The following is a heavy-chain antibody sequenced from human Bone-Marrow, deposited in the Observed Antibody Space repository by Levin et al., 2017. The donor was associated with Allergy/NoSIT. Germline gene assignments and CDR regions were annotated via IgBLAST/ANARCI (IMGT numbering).Heavy chain of an antibody. Sequence: GESLKISCKASGYTFNNYDINWVRQTAGQGLEWMGWMNSKSGSAEYKEDFQGRVAMTRDTATNTAYLQVDRLTSQDTAVYFCARGLRRSNGWSRLLGHWGQGTPVTVSS. CDR3: ARGLRRSNGWSRLLGH. CDR1: GYTFNNYD. CDR2: MNSKSGSA. V-gene: IGHV1-8*01. J-gene: IGHJ4*02. D-gene: IGHD6-19*01.